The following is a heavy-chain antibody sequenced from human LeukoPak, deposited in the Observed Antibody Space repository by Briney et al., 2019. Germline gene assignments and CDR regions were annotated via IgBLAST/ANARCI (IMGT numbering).Heavy chain of an antibody. Sequence: GGSLRPSCAASGFTFSSYAMTWVRQAPGEGLEWVSAISDSGRSTYYADSVKGRFTISRDVSKSTLYLQMNSLRAEDTALYYCAKGQRWELPLDFWGQGTLVTVSS. CDR3: AKGQRWELPLDF. J-gene: IGHJ4*02. D-gene: IGHD2-15*01. CDR1: GFTFSSYA. CDR2: ISDSGRST. V-gene: IGHV3-23*01.